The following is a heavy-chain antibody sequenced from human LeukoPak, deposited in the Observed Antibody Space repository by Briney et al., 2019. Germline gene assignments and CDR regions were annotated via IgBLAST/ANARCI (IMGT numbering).Heavy chain of an antibody. CDR3: ARDNEVRGVIYYFDY. J-gene: IGHJ4*02. CDR2: IKQDGSEK. V-gene: IGHV3-7*01. CDR1: GFTFSSYA. D-gene: IGHD3-10*01. Sequence: PGGSLRLSCAASGFTFSSYAMSWVRQAPGKGLEWVANIKQDGSEKYYVDSVKGRFTISRDNAKNSLYLQMNSLRAEDTAVYYCARDNEVRGVIYYFDYWGQGTLVTVSS.